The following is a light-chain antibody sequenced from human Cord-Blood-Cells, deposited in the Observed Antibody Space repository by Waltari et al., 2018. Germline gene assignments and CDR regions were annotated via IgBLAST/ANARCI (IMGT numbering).Light chain of an antibody. CDR2: GNS. Sequence: QSVLTQPPSVSGAPGQRVTISCTGSSSTIGAGYDVHWYQQLPGTAPKLLIYGNSNRPAGVPDRCAGSKPCTSASLAITGLQAEDEADYYCQSYDSSLSWVFGGGTKLTVL. J-gene: IGLJ2*01. V-gene: IGLV1-40*01. CDR1: SSTIGAGYD. CDR3: QSYDSSLSWV.